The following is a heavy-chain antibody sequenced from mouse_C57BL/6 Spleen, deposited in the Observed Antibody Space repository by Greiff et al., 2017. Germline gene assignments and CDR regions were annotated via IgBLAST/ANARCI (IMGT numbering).Heavy chain of an antibody. CDR2: IYPSDSET. Sequence: QVQLQQPGAELVRPGSSVKLSCKASGYTFTSYWMDWVKQRPGKGLEWIGNIYPSDSETHYNQKFKDKATLTVDKSSSTAYMQLSSLTSEGSAVYYCARSGLLRDAMDYWGQGTSVTVSS. D-gene: IGHD2-3*01. CDR1: GYTFTSYW. J-gene: IGHJ4*01. V-gene: IGHV1-61*01. CDR3: ARSGLLRDAMDY.